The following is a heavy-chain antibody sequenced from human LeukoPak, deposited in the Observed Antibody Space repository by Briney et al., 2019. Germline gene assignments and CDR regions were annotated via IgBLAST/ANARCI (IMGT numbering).Heavy chain of an antibody. CDR1: GYTLTELS. CDR3: ATASRTYSIAVAGYGYYFDY. D-gene: IGHD6-19*01. Sequence: GASVKVSCKVSGYTLTELSMHWVRQAPGKGLEWTGGFDPEDGETIYAQKFQGRVTMTEDTSTDTAYMELSSLRSEDTAVYYCATASRTYSIAVAGYGYYFDYWGQGTLVTVSS. V-gene: IGHV1-24*01. J-gene: IGHJ4*02. CDR2: FDPEDGET.